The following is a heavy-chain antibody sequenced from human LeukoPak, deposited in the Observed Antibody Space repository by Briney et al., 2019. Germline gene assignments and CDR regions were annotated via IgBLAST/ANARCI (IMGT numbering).Heavy chain of an antibody. Sequence: PSETLSLTCTVSGGSSSNYYWSWIRQPAGKRLEWLGRIYSSGSTNYNPSLESRVTVSVDTSKNQFSLKLSSVTAADTAVYYRAREHMVRGVINRWGQGALVTVSS. V-gene: IGHV4-4*07. CDR1: GGSSSNYY. CDR2: IYSSGST. J-gene: IGHJ4*02. CDR3: AREHMVRGVINR. D-gene: IGHD3-10*01.